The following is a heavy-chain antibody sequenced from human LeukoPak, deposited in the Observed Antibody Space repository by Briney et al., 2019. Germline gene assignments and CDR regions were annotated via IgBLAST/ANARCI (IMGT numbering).Heavy chain of an antibody. D-gene: IGHD1-14*01. Sequence: GGSLRLSCAGSGFTFSAYAMSWVRQAPGKGLEWVSAISDSGGGTNYADSVKGRFIISRDNSKKTLYLQMNSLRAEDTAVYYCVRGSQPNQNNWFDPWGQGTLVTVSS. J-gene: IGHJ5*02. V-gene: IGHV3-23*01. CDR3: VRGSQPNQNNWFDP. CDR2: ISDSGGGT. CDR1: GFTFSAYA.